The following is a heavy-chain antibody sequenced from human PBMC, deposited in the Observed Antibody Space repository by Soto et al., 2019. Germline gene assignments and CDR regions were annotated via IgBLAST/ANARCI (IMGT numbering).Heavy chain of an antibody. CDR2: IWYDGSNK. Sequence: PGGSLRLSCAASGFTFSSYGMHWVRQAPGKGLEWVAVIWYDGSNKYYADSVKGRFTISRDNSKNTLYLQMNSLRAEDTAVYYCARTYYDFWSGFYYYGMDVWGQGTTVTVSS. V-gene: IGHV3-33*01. J-gene: IGHJ6*02. D-gene: IGHD3-3*01. CDR1: GFTFSSYG. CDR3: ARTYYDFWSGFYYYGMDV.